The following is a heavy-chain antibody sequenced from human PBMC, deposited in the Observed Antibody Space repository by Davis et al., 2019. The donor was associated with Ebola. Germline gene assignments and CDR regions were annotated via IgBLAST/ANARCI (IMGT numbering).Heavy chain of an antibody. Sequence: GESLKISCAASGFTFSTYDMHWVRQSTGKGLEWVSGTGTAGDTYYSGSVKGRFTISRDNAKNSPYLQMNSLRAEDTAVYYCARETGDYGFDYWGQGTLVTVSS. V-gene: IGHV3-13*01. CDR3: ARETGDYGFDY. J-gene: IGHJ4*02. CDR2: TGTAGDT. CDR1: GFTFSTYD. D-gene: IGHD4-17*01.